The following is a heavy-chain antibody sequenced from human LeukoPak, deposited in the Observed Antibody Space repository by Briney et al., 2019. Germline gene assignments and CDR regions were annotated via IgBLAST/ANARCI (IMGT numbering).Heavy chain of an antibody. Sequence: PGGSLRLSCAASGFTFSSYEMNWVRQAPGKGLEWVSYISSSGSTIYYADSVKGRFTISRDNAKNSLYLQMNSLRAGDTAVYYCARGGSGSYYNENPDYWGQGTLVTVSS. D-gene: IGHD3-10*01. CDR2: ISSSGSTI. V-gene: IGHV3-48*03. CDR3: ARGGSGSYYNENPDY. J-gene: IGHJ4*02. CDR1: GFTFSSYE.